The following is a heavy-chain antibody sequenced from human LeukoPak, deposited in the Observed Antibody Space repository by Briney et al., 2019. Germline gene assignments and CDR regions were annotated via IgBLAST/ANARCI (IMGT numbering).Heavy chain of an antibody. D-gene: IGHD6-13*01. V-gene: IGHV4-61*08. CDR2: IYYSGST. J-gene: IGHJ6*03. Sequence: SQTLSLTCTVSGGSISSGGYFWSWIRQHPGKGLEWIGYIYYSGSTNYNPSLKSRVTISVDTSKNQFSLKLSSVTAADTAVYYCARGRRSAAGRIYYYYYMDVWGKGTTVTVSS. CDR3: ARGRRSAAGRIYYYYYMDV. CDR1: GGSISSGGYF.